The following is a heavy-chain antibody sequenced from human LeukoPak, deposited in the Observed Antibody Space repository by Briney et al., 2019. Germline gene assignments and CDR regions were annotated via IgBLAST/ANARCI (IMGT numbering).Heavy chain of an antibody. CDR1: GYTLTELS. CDR2: FDPEDGET. D-gene: IGHD3-22*01. V-gene: IGHV1-24*01. CDR3: ARGRYDSSGYSDY. J-gene: IGHJ4*02. Sequence: GASVKVSCKVSGYTLTELSMHWVRQAPGKGLEWMGGFDPEDGETIYAQKFQGRVTMTRNTSISTAYMVLSSLRSEDTAVYYCARGRYDSSGYSDYWGQGTLVTVSS.